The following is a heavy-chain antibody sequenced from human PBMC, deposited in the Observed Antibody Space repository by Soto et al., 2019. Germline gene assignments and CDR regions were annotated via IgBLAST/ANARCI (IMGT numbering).Heavy chain of an antibody. CDR1: GYTFTSYY. J-gene: IGHJ6*02. CDR2: INPSGGST. Sequence: ASVKVSCKASGYTFTSYYMHWVRQAPGQGLEWMGIINPSGGSTSYAQKFQGRVNMNRDTSTSTVYMELSSLRSEDTALYYCARDQAAMPLFYYYYGMDVWGQGTTVTVSS. CDR3: ARDQAAMPLFYYYYGMDV. D-gene: IGHD2-2*01. V-gene: IGHV1-46*01.